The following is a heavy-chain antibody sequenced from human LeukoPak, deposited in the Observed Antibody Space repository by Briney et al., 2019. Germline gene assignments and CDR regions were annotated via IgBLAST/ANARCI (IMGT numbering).Heavy chain of an antibody. CDR3: AREGVVPAATMDY. CDR2: IIPIFGTA. V-gene: IGHV1-69*01. CDR1: GGTFISYA. D-gene: IGHD2-2*01. J-gene: IGHJ4*02. Sequence: SXKVSCKASGGTFISYAISWVRQAPGQGLEWMGGIIPIFGTANYAQKFHGRVTITADESTSTAYMELSSLRSEDTAVYYCAREGVVPAATMDYWGQGTLVTVSS.